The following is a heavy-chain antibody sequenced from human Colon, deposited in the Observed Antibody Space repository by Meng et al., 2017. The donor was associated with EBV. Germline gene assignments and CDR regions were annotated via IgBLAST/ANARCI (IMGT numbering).Heavy chain of an antibody. CDR2: INHSGST. CDR1: GGSLSGYY. V-gene: IGHV4-34*01. J-gene: IGHJ4*02. CDR3: ARGPGGSYYLYYFDY. D-gene: IGHD1-26*01. Sequence: QVQRQQWGEGLLKPSEPLSLTCAVYGGSLSGYYWSWIRQPPEKGLEWIGEINHSGSTNYNPSLKSRVTISVDTSKKQFSLKLSSVTAADTAVYYCARGPGGSYYLYYFDYWGQGTLVTASS.